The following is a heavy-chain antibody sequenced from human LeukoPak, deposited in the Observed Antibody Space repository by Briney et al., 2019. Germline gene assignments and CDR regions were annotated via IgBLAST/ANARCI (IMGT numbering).Heavy chain of an antibody. J-gene: IGHJ4*02. V-gene: IGHV1-58*01. D-gene: IGHD3-16*02. CDR1: GFTFTSSA. CDR2: IVVGSGNT. Sequence: SVKVSCKASGFTFTSSAVQWVRQARGQRLEWIGWIVVGSGNTNYAQKFQERVTITRDMSTSTAYMELSSLRSEDTAVYYCAAAGENYDYVWGSYRGDWGQGTLVTVSS. CDR3: AAAGENYDYVWGSYRGD.